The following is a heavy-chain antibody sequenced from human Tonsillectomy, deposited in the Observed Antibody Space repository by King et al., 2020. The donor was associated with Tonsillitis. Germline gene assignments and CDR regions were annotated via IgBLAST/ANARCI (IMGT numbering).Heavy chain of an antibody. CDR1: GFTFSSYA. V-gene: IGHV3-30*04. D-gene: IGHD3-22*01. CDR3: AGGYYDSSGYRTSPGTYVDY. Sequence: VQLVESGGGVVQPGRSLRLSCAASGFTFSSYAMHWVRQAPGKGLEWVAVISYDGSNKYYADSVKGRFTISRDNSKNTLYLQMNSLRAEDTAVYYCAGGYYDSSGYRTSPGTYVDYWGQGTLVTVSS. CDR2: ISYDGSNK. J-gene: IGHJ4*02.